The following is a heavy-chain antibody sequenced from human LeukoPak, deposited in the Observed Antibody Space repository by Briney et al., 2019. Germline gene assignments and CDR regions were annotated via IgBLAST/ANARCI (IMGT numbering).Heavy chain of an antibody. J-gene: IGHJ4*02. V-gene: IGHV3-30*03. CDR3: ARGGDYDFWSAPRY. Sequence: PGGSLRLSCAASGFTFSSYGMHWVRQAPGKGLEWVAVISYDGSNKYYADSVKGRFTISRDNSKNTLYLQMNSLRAEDTAVYYCARGGDYDFWSAPRYWGQGTLVTVSS. D-gene: IGHD3-3*01. CDR2: ISYDGSNK. CDR1: GFTFSSYG.